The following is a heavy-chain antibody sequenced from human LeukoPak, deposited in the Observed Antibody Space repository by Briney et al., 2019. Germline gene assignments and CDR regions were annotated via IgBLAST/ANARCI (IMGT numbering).Heavy chain of an antibody. CDR3: ARDAHYGSGSNDY. Sequence: PGGSLRLSCAASGFTFSSYSMNWVRQAPGKGLEWVSYYADSVKGRLTISRDNAKNSLYLQMNSLRAEDTAVYYCARDAHYGSGSNDYWGQGTLVTVSS. CDR1: GFTFSSYS. D-gene: IGHD3-10*01. J-gene: IGHJ4*02. V-gene: IGHV3-21*01.